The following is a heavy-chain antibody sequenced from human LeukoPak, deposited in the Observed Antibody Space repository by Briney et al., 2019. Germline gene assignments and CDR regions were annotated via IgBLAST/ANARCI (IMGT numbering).Heavy chain of an antibody. J-gene: IGHJ4*02. CDR3: ARDRRGGVDY. Sequence: SETLSLTCTVSGGSISSYYWSWIRQPPGKGLEWIGYIYHSGSTYYNPSLKSRVTISVDRSKNQFSLKLSSVTAAETAVYYCARDRRGGVDYWGQGTLVTVSS. CDR1: GGSISSYY. D-gene: IGHD3-16*01. CDR2: IYHSGST. V-gene: IGHV4-59*12.